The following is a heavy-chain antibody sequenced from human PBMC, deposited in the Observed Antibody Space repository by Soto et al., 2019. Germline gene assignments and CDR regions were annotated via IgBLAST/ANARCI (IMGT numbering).Heavy chain of an antibody. V-gene: IGHV3-15*07. CDR2: IKSKTEGGTT. CDR3: TTGLLRSGGAFDI. D-gene: IGHD4-17*01. Sequence: EVQLVESGGGLVKPGGSLRLSCAASGFTFSNAWMNWVRQAPGKGLEWVGRIKSKTEGGTTDYAAPVKGRFTISRDDSKNTLYLQMNSLKTEDTAVYYCTTGLLRSGGAFDIWGQGTMVTVSS. J-gene: IGHJ3*02. CDR1: GFTFSNAW.